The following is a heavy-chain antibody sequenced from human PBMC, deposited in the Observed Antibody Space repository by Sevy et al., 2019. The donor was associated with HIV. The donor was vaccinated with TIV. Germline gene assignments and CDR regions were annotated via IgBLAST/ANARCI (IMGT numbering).Heavy chain of an antibody. CDR3: AKDQSFLLGYCSGGSCSQFLNAFDI. CDR1: GFTFSSYA. V-gene: IGHV3-23*01. D-gene: IGHD2-15*01. J-gene: IGHJ3*02. CDR2: ISGSGGST. Sequence: GGSLRLSCAASGFTFSSYAMSWVRQAPGKGLEWVSAISGSGGSTYYADSVKGRFTISRDNSKNTLYLQMNSLRAEDMAVYYCAKDQSFLLGYCSGGSCSQFLNAFDIWGQGTMVTVSS.